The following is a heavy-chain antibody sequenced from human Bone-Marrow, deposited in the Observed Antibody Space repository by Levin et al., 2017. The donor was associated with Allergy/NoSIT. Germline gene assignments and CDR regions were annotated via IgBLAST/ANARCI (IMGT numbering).Heavy chain of an antibody. J-gene: IGHJ5*02. CDR1: DGSISSSNW. D-gene: IGHD7-27*01. Sequence: SETLSLTCGVSDGSISSSNWWTWVRQPPGKGLEWIGEIYHSGSTNYNPSLKSRVTISVEKSKNQFSLKLSSVTAADTAVYYCARRNVLAPGEDWFDPWGQGTLVTVSS. CDR3: ARRNVLAPGEDWFDP. CDR2: IYHSGST. V-gene: IGHV4-4*02.